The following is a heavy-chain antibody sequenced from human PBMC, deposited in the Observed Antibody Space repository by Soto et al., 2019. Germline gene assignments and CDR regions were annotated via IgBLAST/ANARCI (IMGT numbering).Heavy chain of an antibody. V-gene: IGHV3-74*01. CDR2: VNPDGSTT. CDR1: KFSFSGYW. D-gene: IGHD1-26*01. CDR3: AKGASGSYDWFDP. J-gene: IGHJ5*02. Sequence: EVQLVESGGGLVQPGGSLRLSCAASKFSFSGYWMHWVRQAPGKGLMWVSRVNPDGSTTTYADSVKGRFTISRDNPKNTVFLQRNSLRADDTAVYYCAKGASGSYDWFDPWGQGTLVTVSS.